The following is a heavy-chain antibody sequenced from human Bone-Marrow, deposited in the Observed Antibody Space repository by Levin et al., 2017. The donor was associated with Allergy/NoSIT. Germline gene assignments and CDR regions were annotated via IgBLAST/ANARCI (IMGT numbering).Heavy chain of an antibody. D-gene: IGHD5-12*01. CDR2: IKNSGTT. J-gene: IGHJ6*02. V-gene: IGHV4-59*01. CDR1: GGSISNSY. CDR3: ASLGYTISYYDYAMDV. Sequence: KSSETLSLTCSVYGGSISNSYWSWIRQAPGKGLEWIGYIKNSGTTKYNPSLNSRVTISADTSKNQVSLRLTSVTAADTAVYYCASLGYTISYYDYAMDVWGQGTTVTVSS.